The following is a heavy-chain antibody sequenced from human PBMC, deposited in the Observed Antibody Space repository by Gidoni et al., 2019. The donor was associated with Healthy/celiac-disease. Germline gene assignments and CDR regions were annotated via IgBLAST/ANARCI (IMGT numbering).Heavy chain of an antibody. CDR3: ARHRACSSTSCYSSWFDP. D-gene: IGHD2-2*01. CDR1: GYSFTRYW. Sequence: EVQLVQSGAEVKKPGESLRISCTGSGYSFTRYWNSWVRPRPGKGLEWMGRIDPSDSYTKYSPSFQGHVTISADKSISTAYLQWSSLKASDTAIYYCARHRACSSTSCYSSWFDPWGQGTLVTVSS. J-gene: IGHJ5*02. CDR2: IDPSDSYT. V-gene: IGHV5-10-1*03.